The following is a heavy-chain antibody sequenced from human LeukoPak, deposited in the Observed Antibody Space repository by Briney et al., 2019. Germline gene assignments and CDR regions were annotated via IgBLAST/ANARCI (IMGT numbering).Heavy chain of an antibody. CDR2: INWNGGST. D-gene: IGHD6-13*01. CDR1: GFTFDDYG. J-gene: IGHJ6*03. Sequence: GGPLRLSCAASGFTFDDYGMSWVRQAPGKGLEWVSGINWNGGSTGYADSVKGRFTISRDNAKNSLYLQMNSLRAEDTALYYCARGRGSAAGTRGYYYMDVWGKGTTVTVSS. V-gene: IGHV3-20*04. CDR3: ARGRGSAAGTRGYYYMDV.